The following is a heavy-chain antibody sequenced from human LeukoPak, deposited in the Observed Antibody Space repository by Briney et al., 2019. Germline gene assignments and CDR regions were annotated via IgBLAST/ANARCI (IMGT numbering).Heavy chain of an antibody. CDR1: GGSISSYY. V-gene: IGHV4-59*01. J-gene: IGHJ4*02. D-gene: IGHD6-19*01. Sequence: PSQTLSLTCTVSGGSISSYYWSWIRQPPGKGLEWIGYIYYSGSTNYNPSLKSQVTISVDTSKNQFSLKLSSVTAADTAVYYCARGDSSGWYPIPLDYWGQGTLVTVSS. CDR2: IYYSGST. CDR3: ARGDSSGWYPIPLDY.